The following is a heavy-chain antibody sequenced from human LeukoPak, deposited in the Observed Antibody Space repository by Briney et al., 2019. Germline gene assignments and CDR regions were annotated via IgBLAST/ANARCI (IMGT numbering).Heavy chain of an antibody. V-gene: IGHV3-74*01. CDR1: GFTLSNYW. CDR2: INSDGSST. D-gene: IGHD3-22*01. CDR3: ARILDYYDSSGYYWYFDY. Sequence: QPGGSLRLSCAASGFTLSNYWMHWVRQTPGKGLVWVSRINSDGSSTSYADSVKGRFTISRDNGKNTLYLQMNSLRAEDTAVYYXARILDYYDSSGYYWYFDYWGQGTLVTVSS. J-gene: IGHJ4*02.